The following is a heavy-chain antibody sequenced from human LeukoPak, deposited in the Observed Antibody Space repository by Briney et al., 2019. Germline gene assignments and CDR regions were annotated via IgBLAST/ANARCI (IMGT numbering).Heavy chain of an antibody. CDR2: IYHSGST. V-gene: IGHV4-38-2*02. J-gene: IGHJ3*02. D-gene: IGHD7-27*01. CDR3: AKTNWGAFDI. CDR1: GYSISSGYY. Sequence: PSETLSLTCTVSGYSISSGYYWGWIRQPPGKGLEWIGSIYHSGSTYYNPSLKSRVTISVDTSKNQFSLKLSSVTAADTAVYYCAKTNWGAFDIWGQGTMVTVSS.